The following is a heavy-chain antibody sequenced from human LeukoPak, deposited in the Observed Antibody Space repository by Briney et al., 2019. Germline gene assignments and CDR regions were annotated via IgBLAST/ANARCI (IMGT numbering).Heavy chain of an antibody. V-gene: IGHV4-59*08. J-gene: IGHJ4*02. CDR3: ARQGSATDFDY. Sequence: SETLSLTCTVSGGSISSYYWSWIRQPPGKGLEWIGCIYYSGSTNYNPSLKSRVTISVGTSKNQFSLKLSSVTVADTAVYYCARQGSATDFDYWGQGTLVTVSS. D-gene: IGHD1-26*01. CDR2: IYYSGST. CDR1: GGSISSYY.